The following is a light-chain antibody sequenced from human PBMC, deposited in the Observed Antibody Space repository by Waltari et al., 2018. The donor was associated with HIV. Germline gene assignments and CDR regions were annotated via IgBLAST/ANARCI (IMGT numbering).Light chain of an antibody. V-gene: IGLV2-23*02. CDR2: DVI. CDR1: SSDVGGYNH. CDR3: CSYAGSGTYV. Sequence: QSALTQPASVSGSPGQSITISCTGTSSDVGGYNHVSWYQQHPGKAPKLMLHDVIKRPSGVSNRFSGSKSGNTASLTISGLQAEDEADYYCCSYAGSGTYVFGTGTKVTVL. J-gene: IGLJ1*01.